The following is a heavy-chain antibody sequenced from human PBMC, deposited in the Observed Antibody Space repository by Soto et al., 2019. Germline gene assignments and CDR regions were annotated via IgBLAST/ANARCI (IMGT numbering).Heavy chain of an antibody. V-gene: IGHV3-23*01. J-gene: IGHJ5*02. CDR1: GFIFENFG. CDR3: AKDQGVELVPLATVDWFDP. Sequence: GGSLRLSCAASGFIFENFGMSWVRQAPGKGLEWISSISGSGFKKYYADSVKGRFTISRDNSKSTVYLELNNLSAEDTAVYHCAKDQGVELVPLATVDWFDPWGQGSVVTVSS. D-gene: IGHD1-26*01. CDR2: ISGSGFKK.